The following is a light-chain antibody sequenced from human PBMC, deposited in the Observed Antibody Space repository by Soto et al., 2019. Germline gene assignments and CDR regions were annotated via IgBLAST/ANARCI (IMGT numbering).Light chain of an antibody. CDR3: QEYNSY. CDR1: QGIDDW. J-gene: IGKJ4*01. Sequence: DIQMTQSPSTLSASVGDRITITCRASQGIDDWLAWYQQKPGKAPNLLIYRASHLESGVPSRFRGSGFGTEFTLTISSLQPDDSGTYYCQEYNSYFGGGTKVEI. CDR2: RAS. V-gene: IGKV1-5*03.